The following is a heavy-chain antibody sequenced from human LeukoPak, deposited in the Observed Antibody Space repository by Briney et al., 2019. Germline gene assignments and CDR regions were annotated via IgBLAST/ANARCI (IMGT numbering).Heavy chain of an antibody. V-gene: IGHV3-48*02. CDR2: ISSAGTAI. D-gene: IGHD5-18*01. CDR3: ARDARGIQLWSDY. J-gene: IGHJ4*02. CDR1: GFTLSSYD. Sequence: GGSLRLPCAASGFTLSSYDMSWVRQAPGKGLEWVSYISSAGTAIFYANSVRGRFTISRDNARNSLFLQMNSLRDDDTAVYYCARDARGIQLWSDYWGQGTLVTVSS.